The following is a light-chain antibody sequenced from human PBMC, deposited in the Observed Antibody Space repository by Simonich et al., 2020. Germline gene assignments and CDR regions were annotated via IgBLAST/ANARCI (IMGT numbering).Light chain of an antibody. Sequence: QSALTQPASVSGSPGQPITISCTGTSSDVCCYNYVSWYQQHPGKAPKLMIYDVSKRPSGVYNRFSGSKSGNTASLTISGLQAEDEADYYCSSYTSSSIVVFGGGTKLTVL. J-gene: IGLJ2*01. CDR3: SSYTSSSIVV. V-gene: IGLV2-14*01. CDR1: SSDVCCYNY. CDR2: DVS.